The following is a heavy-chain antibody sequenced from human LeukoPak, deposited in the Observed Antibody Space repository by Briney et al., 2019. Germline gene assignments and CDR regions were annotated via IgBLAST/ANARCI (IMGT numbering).Heavy chain of an antibody. CDR3: ARNYYGEYEGDYFYYMDV. D-gene: IGHD4-17*01. CDR1: GGSFSGYY. V-gene: IGHV4-34*01. Sequence: SEPLSLPCAFFGGSFSGYYWSWIRPPPGKGLEWIGEINHSGSTNYNPSRKSRVNISVDTSKNQFSLQLSSVTAADTAVYYCARNYYGEYEGDYFYYMDVWGKGTTVTVSS. J-gene: IGHJ6*03. CDR2: INHSGST.